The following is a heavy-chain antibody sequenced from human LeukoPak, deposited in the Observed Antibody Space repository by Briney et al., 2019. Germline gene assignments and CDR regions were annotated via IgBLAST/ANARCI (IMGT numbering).Heavy chain of an antibody. J-gene: IGHJ4*02. CDR1: GFTFSSYA. CDR3: ARSRGMSMNDKNLLY. D-gene: IGHD3-10*01. Sequence: PGGSLRLSCAASGFTFSSYAMSWVRQAPGKGLEWVSSIKGSDNYIYHAPSLAGRFTVSTDDAQNSIYLQMNSLRVEDTAIYYCARSRGMSMNDKNLLYWGQGTLVTVSS. V-gene: IGHV3-21*06. CDR2: IKGSDNYI.